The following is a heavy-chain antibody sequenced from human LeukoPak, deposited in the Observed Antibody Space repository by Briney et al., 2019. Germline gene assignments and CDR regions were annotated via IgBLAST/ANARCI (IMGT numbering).Heavy chain of an antibody. CDR2: IIPIFGIA. CDR3: ARDPREDYYDSSGAFDI. Sequence: SVKVSRKASGGTFSSYAISWVRQAPGQGLEWMGRIIPIFGIANYAQKFQGRVTITADKSTSTAYMELSSLRSEDTAVYYCARDPREDYYDSSGAFDIWGQGTMVTASS. J-gene: IGHJ3*02. CDR1: GGTFSSYA. V-gene: IGHV1-69*04. D-gene: IGHD3-22*01.